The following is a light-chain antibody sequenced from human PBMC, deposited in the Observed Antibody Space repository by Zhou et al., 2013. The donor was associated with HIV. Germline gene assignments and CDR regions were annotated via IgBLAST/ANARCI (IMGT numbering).Light chain of an antibody. CDR2: DAS. Sequence: EIVLTQSPATLSVSPGESATLSCRASQSVRSYLAWYQQKPGQAPRLLIYDASNRATGIPDRFSGGGSATDFTLTISSLEPEDFAVYYCQQYGSSPMYTFGQGTKLEIK. V-gene: IGKV3-20*01. CDR1: QSVRSY. CDR3: QQYGSSPMYT. J-gene: IGKJ2*01.